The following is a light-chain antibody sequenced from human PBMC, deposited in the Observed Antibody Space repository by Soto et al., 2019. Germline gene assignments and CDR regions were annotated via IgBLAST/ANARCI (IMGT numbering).Light chain of an antibody. CDR1: QSVGST. CDR2: SAS. Sequence: EIFMTQSLATLSVFPGERVILSCRASQSVGSTLAWYQHKPGQAPRLLIRSASTRSTGVPARFSGSGSGTEFTLNISSLQYEDFAVYYCQQYSASLTFGVGTTLEIK. J-gene: IGKJ4*02. V-gene: IGKV3-15*01. CDR3: QQYSASLT.